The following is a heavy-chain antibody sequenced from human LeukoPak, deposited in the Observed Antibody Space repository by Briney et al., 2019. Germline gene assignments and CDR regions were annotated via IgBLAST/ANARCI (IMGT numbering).Heavy chain of an antibody. Sequence: GRSLRLSCAASGFTFSSCAMHWVRQAPGKGLEWVAVISYDGNNKYYADSVKGRFTISRDNSKNTLYLQMNSLRAEDTAVYYCARTEAAAGYGMDVWGQGTTVTVSS. V-gene: IGHV3-30-3*01. CDR2: ISYDGNNK. CDR3: ARTEAAAGYGMDV. D-gene: IGHD6-13*01. J-gene: IGHJ6*02. CDR1: GFTFSSCA.